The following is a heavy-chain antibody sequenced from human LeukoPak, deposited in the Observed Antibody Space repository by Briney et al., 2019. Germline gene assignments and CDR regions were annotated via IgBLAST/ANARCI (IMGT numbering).Heavy chain of an antibody. Sequence: SGTLSLTCIVSGGSISRYYWSWIRQPPGKGLEWIGYFDNSDSTNYNPSLKNRVTISEDTSKNQFALELRSVTAADTAIYYCARGKYSSGWYLDFWGQGTLVTVSS. CDR1: GGSISRYY. CDR2: FDNSDST. J-gene: IGHJ4*02. D-gene: IGHD6-19*01. V-gene: IGHV4-59*01. CDR3: ARGKYSSGWYLDF.